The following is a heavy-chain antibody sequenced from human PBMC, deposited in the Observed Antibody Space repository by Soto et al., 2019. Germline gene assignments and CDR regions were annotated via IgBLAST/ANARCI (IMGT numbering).Heavy chain of an antibody. D-gene: IGHD3-10*01. CDR2: IIPIFGTA. V-gene: IGHV1-69*06. CDR3: ANYQWFGEFRYYYYGMDV. J-gene: IGHJ6*02. Sequence: AASVKVSCKASGYTFTSYGISWVRQAPGQGLEWMGGIIPIFGTANYAQKFQGRVTITADKSTSTAYMELSSLRSEDTAVYYCANYQWFGEFRYYYYGMDVWGQGTTVTVSS. CDR1: GYTFTSYG.